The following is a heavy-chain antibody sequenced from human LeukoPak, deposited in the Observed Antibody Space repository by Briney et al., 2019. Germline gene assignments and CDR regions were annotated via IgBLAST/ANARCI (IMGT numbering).Heavy chain of an antibody. V-gene: IGHV3-66*01. CDR1: GFTVNSNY. CDR3: ARVNDYNGSHFDY. D-gene: IGHD3-22*01. Sequence: PGGTLRLSCAASGFTVNSNYMSWVRQAPGKGLEWVSVIYSGGSTNYADSVRGRFTISRDTSKNTLYLQMNSLRGEDTAVYYCARVNDYNGSHFDYWGQGTLVTVS. CDR2: IYSGGST. J-gene: IGHJ4*02.